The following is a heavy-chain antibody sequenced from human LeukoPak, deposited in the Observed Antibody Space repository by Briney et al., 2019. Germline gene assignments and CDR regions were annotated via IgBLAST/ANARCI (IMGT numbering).Heavy chain of an antibody. V-gene: IGHV3-23*01. D-gene: IGHD5-12*01. CDR3: AKDREEYSGYATFDY. Sequence: GGSLGPSCAASGFTFSSYAMSWVRQAPGKGLGWVSAISGSGGSTYYADSVKGRFTISRDNSKNTLYLQMNSLRAEDTAVYYCAKDREEYSGYATFDYWGQGTLVTVSS. CDR2: ISGSGGST. J-gene: IGHJ4*02. CDR1: GFTFSSYA.